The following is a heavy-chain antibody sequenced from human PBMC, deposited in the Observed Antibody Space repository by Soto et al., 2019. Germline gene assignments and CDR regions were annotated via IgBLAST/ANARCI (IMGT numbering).Heavy chain of an antibody. D-gene: IGHD3-10*01. V-gene: IGHV3-23*01. Sequence: GGSLRLSCAASGFTFSSYAMSWVRQAPGKGLEWVSAISGSGGSTYYADSVKGRFTISRDNSKNTLYLQMNSLRAEDTAVYYCAKTKRDVGAYYNRVAFDYWGQGTLVTVSP. CDR3: AKTKRDVGAYYNRVAFDY. CDR1: GFTFSSYA. J-gene: IGHJ4*02. CDR2: ISGSGGST.